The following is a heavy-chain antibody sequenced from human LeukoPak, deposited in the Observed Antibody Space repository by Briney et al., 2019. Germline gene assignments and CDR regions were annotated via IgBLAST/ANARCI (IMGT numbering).Heavy chain of an antibody. D-gene: IGHD5-24*01. CDR1: GFTFSSYW. Sequence: PGGSLRLSCAASGFTFSSYWMSWVRQAPGKGLEWVANIKQDGSEKYYVDSVKGRFTISRDNAQTSIYLQMSSLRAEDTAVYYCARASKPWLQLTWGQGTHVTISS. J-gene: IGHJ5*02. CDR2: IKQDGSEK. CDR3: ARASKPWLQLT. V-gene: IGHV3-7*05.